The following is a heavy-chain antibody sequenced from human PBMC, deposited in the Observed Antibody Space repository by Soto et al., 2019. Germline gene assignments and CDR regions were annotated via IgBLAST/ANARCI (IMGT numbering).Heavy chain of an antibody. V-gene: IGHV4-30-4*01. J-gene: IGHJ4*02. CDR2: IYYSGST. Sequence: KPSETLSLTCTVSGGSISSGDYYWSWIRQPPGKGLEWIGYIYYSGSTYYNPSLKSRVTISVDTSKNQFSLKLSSVTAADTAVYYCARAPLGIVATISPPDFDYWGQGTLVTVSS. D-gene: IGHD5-12*01. CDR3: ARAPLGIVATISPPDFDY. CDR1: GGSISSGDYY.